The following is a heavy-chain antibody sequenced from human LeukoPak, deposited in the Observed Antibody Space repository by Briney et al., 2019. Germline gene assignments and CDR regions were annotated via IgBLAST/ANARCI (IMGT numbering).Heavy chain of an antibody. V-gene: IGHV3-30*02. CDR2: IHYDGSIT. CDR3: AKDLFHGLGTRFVDS. CDR1: GFTFSGYG. D-gene: IGHD3-10*01. J-gene: IGHJ4*02. Sequence: GGSLRLSCAASGFTFSGYGMHCVRQAPGKGLEWVTCIHYDGSITYYADSVKGRFTISRDNSKNTLFLQMNSLRAEDTAVYYCAKDLFHGLGTRFVDSWGQGTLVTVSS.